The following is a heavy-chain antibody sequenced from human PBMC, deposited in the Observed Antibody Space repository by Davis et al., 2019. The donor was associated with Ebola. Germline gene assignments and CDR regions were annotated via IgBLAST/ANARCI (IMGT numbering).Heavy chain of an antibody. CDR1: GFIFSNYA. CDR3: AKSGLSFGVVKYHYGMDV. Sequence: GESLRLSCAASGFIFSNYAMTWVRQAPGKGLEWASTITGSGDSTYFPDSVEGRFTISRDNSKNTLYLQMNSLRAEDTAVYYCAKSGLSFGVVKYHYGMDVWGKGTTVTVSS. J-gene: IGHJ6*04. V-gene: IGHV3-23*01. D-gene: IGHD3-3*01. CDR2: ITGSGDST.